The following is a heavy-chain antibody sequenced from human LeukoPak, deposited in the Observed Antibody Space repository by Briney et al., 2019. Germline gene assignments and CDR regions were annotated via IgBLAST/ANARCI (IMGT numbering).Heavy chain of an antibody. J-gene: IGHJ4*02. CDR2: IYYSGST. CDR1: GVSLNAYY. Sequence: SETLSLACAVSGVSLNAYYWTWFRQPPGKGLEWIGYIYYSGSTNYNPSLKSRLTISVDTSNNQFSLKLTSVTAADTAVYYGATIAGSSSFWGQGTLVTVSS. V-gene: IGHV4-59*08. CDR3: ATIAGSSSF. D-gene: IGHD6-6*01.